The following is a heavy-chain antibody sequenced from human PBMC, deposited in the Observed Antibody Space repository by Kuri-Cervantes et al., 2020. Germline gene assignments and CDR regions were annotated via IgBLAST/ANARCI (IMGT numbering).Heavy chain of an antibody. CDR1: GFTFSSYA. V-gene: IGHV3-23*01. D-gene: IGHD6-13*01. CDR2: ISGSGSTI. J-gene: IGHJ4*02. Sequence: GESLKISCAASGFTFSSYAMSWVRQAPGKGLEWVSAISGSGSTIYYADSVKGRFIISRDNSKNTLYLQMNSLRAEDTAVYYCARVGDSGDYYWGQGTLVTVSS. CDR3: ARVGDSGDYY.